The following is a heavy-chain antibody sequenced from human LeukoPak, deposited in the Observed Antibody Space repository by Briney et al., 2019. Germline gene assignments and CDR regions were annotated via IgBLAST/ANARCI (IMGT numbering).Heavy chain of an antibody. V-gene: IGHV3-7*01. CDR1: EFTFSSYW. J-gene: IGHJ4*02. CDR3: ARFALKTPPTD. Sequence: GGSLRLSCAASEFTFSSYWMSWVRQAPGKGLEWVANIKQDGSEKYYVDSVKGRFTISRDSAKNSLYLQMNSLRAEDTAVYYCARFALKTPPTDWGQGTLVTVSS. CDR2: IKQDGSEK.